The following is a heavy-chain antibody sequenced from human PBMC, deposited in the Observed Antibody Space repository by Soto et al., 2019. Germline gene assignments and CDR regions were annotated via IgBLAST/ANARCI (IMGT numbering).Heavy chain of an antibody. Sequence: EVQLVESGGGLVKPGGSLRLSCAASGFTFSSYSMNWVRQAPGKGLEWVSSISSSSSYIYYADSVKGRFTISRDNAKNSLYLQMNSLRAEDTAVYYCARDPTVGSYAFYYWGQGTLVTVSS. CDR2: ISSSSSYI. V-gene: IGHV3-21*01. CDR1: GFTFSSYS. D-gene: IGHD2-15*01. J-gene: IGHJ4*02. CDR3: ARDPTVGSYAFYY.